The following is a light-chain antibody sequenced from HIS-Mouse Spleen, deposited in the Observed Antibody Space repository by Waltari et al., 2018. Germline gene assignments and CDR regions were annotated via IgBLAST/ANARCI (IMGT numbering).Light chain of an antibody. CDR3: AAWEESLGCPV. CDR1: SSTIGSNY. V-gene: IGLV1-47*01. CDR2: RNN. Sequence: QSVLTQPPSASGTPGQRVTISCSGSSSTIGSNYVYWYQQLPGTAPKLPIYRNNPRPPGVPDRFSGSKSGPSASLAIRGLRSRDGADYYCAAWEESLGCPVVGGGTQLTVL. J-gene: IGLJ3*02.